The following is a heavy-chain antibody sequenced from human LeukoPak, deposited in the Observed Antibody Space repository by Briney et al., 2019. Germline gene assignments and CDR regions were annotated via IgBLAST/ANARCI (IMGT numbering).Heavy chain of an antibody. J-gene: IGHJ4*02. Sequence: GGSLRLSCTASGFTFSGYEMNWVRRAPGKGLEWVSYISSSGDIRSYADSVKGRFTISRDNAKNSLYLQMSTLRAEDTGVYYCARAVGSDWGQGTVVTVSS. CDR1: GFTFSGYE. CDR2: ISSSGDIR. CDR3: ARAVGSD. V-gene: IGHV3-48*03. D-gene: IGHD2-15*01.